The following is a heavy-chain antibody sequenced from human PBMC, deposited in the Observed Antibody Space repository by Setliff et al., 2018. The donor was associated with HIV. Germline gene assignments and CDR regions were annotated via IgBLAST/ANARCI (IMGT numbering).Heavy chain of an antibody. J-gene: IGHJ3*02. CDR1: GGSFSGHY. Sequence: PSETLSLTCAVYGGSFSGHYWSWIRQSPGKGLEWIGEINHIGGTTNHNPSLKSRVTISVEPSKNQFSLKLSSVTAADTAVYYCARGDCSGGSCLSNAFDIWGKGTTVTVSS. D-gene: IGHD2-15*01. CDR2: INHIGGTT. V-gene: IGHV4-34*01. CDR3: ARGDCSGGSCLSNAFDI.